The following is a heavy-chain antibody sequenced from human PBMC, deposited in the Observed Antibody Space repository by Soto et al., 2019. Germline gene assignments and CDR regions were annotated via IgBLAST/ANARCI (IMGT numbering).Heavy chain of an antibody. J-gene: IGHJ4*02. CDR3: ARDGAGAGLFDF. V-gene: IGHV1-18*01. D-gene: IGHD6-19*01. Sequence: ASVKVSCKASGYTFTSYGISWVRQAPGQGLEWMGWISAYNGNTNYAQKLQGRVTMTTDTSTSTAYMELRSLRSDHTPVYYCARDGAGAGLFDFWGRETLFTVPS. CDR1: GYTFTSYG. CDR2: ISAYNGNT.